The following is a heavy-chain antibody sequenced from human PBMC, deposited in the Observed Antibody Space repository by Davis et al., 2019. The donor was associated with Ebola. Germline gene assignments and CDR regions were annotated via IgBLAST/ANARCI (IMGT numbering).Heavy chain of an antibody. CDR1: GFTFSGSA. J-gene: IGHJ4*02. D-gene: IGHD1-26*01. CDR3: TSSSYSGSYYRDY. Sequence: GGSLRLSCAASGFTFSGSAMHWVRQASGKGLEWVGRIRSKANSYATAYAASVKGRFTISREDSKNTAYLQMNSLKTEDTAVYYCTSSSYSGSYYRDYWGQGTLVTVSS. V-gene: IGHV3-73*01. CDR2: IRSKANSYAT.